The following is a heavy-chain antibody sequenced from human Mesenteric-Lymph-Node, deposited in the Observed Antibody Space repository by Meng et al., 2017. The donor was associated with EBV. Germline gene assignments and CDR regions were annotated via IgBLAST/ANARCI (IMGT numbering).Heavy chain of an antibody. Sequence: QVPLVQSAAEVKKPGASVKVSCRASGYTFTNYGINWVRQAPGQGLEWMGGIIAIFGTANSAQKFQGRVTITADESTSTAYMELSSLRSEDTAVYYCARDGFSSSPSGWFDPWGQGTLVTVSS. J-gene: IGHJ5*02. D-gene: IGHD6-13*01. CDR3: ARDGFSSSPSGWFDP. CDR1: GYTFTNYG. V-gene: IGHV1-69*13. CDR2: IIAIFGTA.